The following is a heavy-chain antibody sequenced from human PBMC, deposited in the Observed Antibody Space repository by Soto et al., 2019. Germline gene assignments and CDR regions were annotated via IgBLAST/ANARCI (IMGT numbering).Heavy chain of an antibody. CDR1: GFSLRTSGVG. D-gene: IGHD6-19*01. J-gene: IGHJ5*02. Sequence: ESGPTLVNPTQTLTLTCIFSGFSLRTSGVGVGWIRQPPGKALEWLGFIYWNDDKRYSPSLKSRLTITKDTSKNQVVLTMTNMDPVDTATHYCAKSGSSGWYGWFDPWGQGTLVTVSS. CDR3: AKSGSSGWYGWFDP. V-gene: IGHV2-5*01. CDR2: IYWNDDK.